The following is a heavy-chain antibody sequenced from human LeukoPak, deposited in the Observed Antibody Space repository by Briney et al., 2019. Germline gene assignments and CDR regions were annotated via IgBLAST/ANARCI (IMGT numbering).Heavy chain of an antibody. V-gene: IGHV3-30*02. Sequence: PGGSLRLSCAASGFTFSSYSMNWVRQAPGKGLEWVAFIRFDGSNKYHADSVKGRFTISRDNSKNTLYLQMNSLRAEDTAVYYCARALGRRDPFDYWGQGTLVTVSS. J-gene: IGHJ4*02. D-gene: IGHD1-26*01. CDR3: ARALGRRDPFDY. CDR2: IRFDGSNK. CDR1: GFTFSSYS.